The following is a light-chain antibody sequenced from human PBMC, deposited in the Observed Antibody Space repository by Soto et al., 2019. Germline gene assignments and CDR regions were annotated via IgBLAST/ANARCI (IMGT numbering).Light chain of an antibody. CDR3: NSFIPTSPRYV. CDR2: EVS. V-gene: IGLV2-14*01. Sequence: QSVLTQPASVSGSPGQSITISCTGTSSDIGTYNYVSWYQQHPGKAPKLVIYEVSNRPSGVSNRFSGSKSGNTASLTFSGLQPEDEPDYFCNSFIPTSPRYVFGPGTKVTVL. J-gene: IGLJ1*01. CDR1: SSDIGTYNY.